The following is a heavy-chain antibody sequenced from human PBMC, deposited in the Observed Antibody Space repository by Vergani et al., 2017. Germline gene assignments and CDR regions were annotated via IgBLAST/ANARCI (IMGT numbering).Heavy chain of an antibody. CDR3: ARQTEGDHYYYYLDA. Sequence: QLQLQESGPGLVKPSETLSLTCTVSGDSINSSTYYWGLIRQTPEKGLEWIGSVYYTGSTYYNPSLTSRVTMSIDTSKNVFSLRMTSVTAADTAVYYCARQTEGDHYYYYLDAWAKGAAVTVSS. V-gene: IGHV4-39*01. CDR2: VYYTGST. CDR1: GDSINSSTYY. D-gene: IGHD1-26*01. J-gene: IGHJ6*03.